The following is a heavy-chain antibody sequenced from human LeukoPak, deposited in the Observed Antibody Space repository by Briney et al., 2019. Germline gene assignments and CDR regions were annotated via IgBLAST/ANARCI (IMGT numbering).Heavy chain of an antibody. CDR1: GYTFTGYY. CDR2: INPNSGGT. Sequence: GASVKVSCKASGYTFTGYYMHWVRQAPGQGLEWMGWINPNSGGTNYAQKFQGWVTMTRDTSISTAYMELSRLRSDDTAVYYCARDPLAIFGPDEGGYFDYWGQGTLVTVSS. CDR3: ARDPLAIFGPDEGGYFDY. J-gene: IGHJ4*02. V-gene: IGHV1-2*04. D-gene: IGHD3-9*01.